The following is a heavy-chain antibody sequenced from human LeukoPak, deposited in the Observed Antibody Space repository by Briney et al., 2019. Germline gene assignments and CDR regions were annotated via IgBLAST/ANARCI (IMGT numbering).Heavy chain of an antibody. V-gene: IGHV4-39*07. CDR3: ARDRTHYDIAGWFDP. D-gene: IGHD3-9*01. CDR1: GGSISSSSYY. Sequence: PSETLSLTCTVSGGSISSSSYYWGWIRQPPGKGLEWIGSIYYTGGTYYNPSLKSRLTISVDTSKNQFSLKLSSVTAADTAVYYCARDRTHYDIAGWFDPWGQGTLVTVSS. J-gene: IGHJ5*02. CDR2: IYYTGGT.